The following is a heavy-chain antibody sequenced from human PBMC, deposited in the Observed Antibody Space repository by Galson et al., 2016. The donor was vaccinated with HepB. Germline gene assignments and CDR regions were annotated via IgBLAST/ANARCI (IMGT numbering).Heavy chain of an antibody. CDR2: IYWDDNK. Sequence: ALVKPTQTLTLTCTFSGFSVSTSGVGVGWIRQSPGKALEWLALIYWDDNKRYSPSLKTRLSITKDTSKNQVVLTMTNMDPVDTATYYCAHSRVGATGDYYYGLDVWGQGTTVTVSS. V-gene: IGHV2-5*02. D-gene: IGHD1-26*01. CDR1: GFSVSTSGVG. J-gene: IGHJ6*02. CDR3: AHSRVGATGDYYYGLDV.